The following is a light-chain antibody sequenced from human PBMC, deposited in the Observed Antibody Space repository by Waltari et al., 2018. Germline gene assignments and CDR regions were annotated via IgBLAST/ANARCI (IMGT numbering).Light chain of an antibody. V-gene: IGLV4-69*01. Sequence: QLVLTQSPSASASLGASVKLTCTLSSGHSSNIIAWLQQQPEKGPRYLMKGNSDGSHSKGDERPDRFSGSSSGAERDLTISTVQSEDEADYYCQTGGHGTWVFGGGTKLTVL. CDR1: SGHSSNI. CDR3: QTGGHGTWV. CDR2: GNSDGSH. J-gene: IGLJ3*02.